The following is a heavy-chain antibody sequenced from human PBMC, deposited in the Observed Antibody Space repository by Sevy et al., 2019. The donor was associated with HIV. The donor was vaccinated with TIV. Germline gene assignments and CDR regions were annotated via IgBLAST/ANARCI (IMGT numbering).Heavy chain of an antibody. V-gene: IGHV4-61*01. CDR3: AGYIVGGGGRGS. CDR1: GGSVNSGYYR. D-gene: IGHD1-26*01. CDR2: TYDDGRI. Sequence: SETLSLTCRVSGGSVNSGYYRWSWIRQPPGKGLEWIGQTYDDGRIKYNPSLGGRVTISIDTPNNQFSLRLTSVTAADTALYYCAGYIVGGGGRGSWGQGTLVTVSS. J-gene: IGHJ5*02.